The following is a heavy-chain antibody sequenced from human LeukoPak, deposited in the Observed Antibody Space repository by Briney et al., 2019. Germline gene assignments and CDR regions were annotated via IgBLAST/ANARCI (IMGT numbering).Heavy chain of an antibody. CDR2: IYTSGST. Sequence: SETLSLTCTVSGGSISSYYWSWIRQPAGKGLEWIGHIYTSGSTNYNPSLKSRVTMSVDTSKNLFSLKLSSVTAADTAVYYCARDPPDYSNYPLWGQGTLVTVSS. CDR3: ARDPPDYSNYPL. D-gene: IGHD4-11*01. V-gene: IGHV4-4*07. J-gene: IGHJ4*02. CDR1: GGSISSYY.